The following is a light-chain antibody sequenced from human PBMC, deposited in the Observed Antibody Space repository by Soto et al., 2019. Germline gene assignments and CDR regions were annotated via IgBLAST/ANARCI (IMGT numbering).Light chain of an antibody. J-gene: IGLJ1*01. Sequence: QSALTPPPSASGSPGQSVTIPCTGTSSDVGGYNYVSWYQQHPGKAPKLMIYEVSKRPSGVPDRFSGSKSGNTASLTVSGLQAEDEADYYCTSYAGSNIPYVFGTGTKVTVL. CDR1: SSDVGGYNY. CDR2: EVS. V-gene: IGLV2-8*01. CDR3: TSYAGSNIPYV.